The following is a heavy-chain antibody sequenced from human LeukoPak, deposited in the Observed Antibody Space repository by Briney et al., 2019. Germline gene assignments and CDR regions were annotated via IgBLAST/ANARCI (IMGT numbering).Heavy chain of an antibody. V-gene: IGHV5-51*01. CDR2: IYPGDSDT. CDR3: ARQRGCCSSTSCYTDY. Sequence: GESLKISCKGSGYSFTSYWIGWVRQMPGKGLEWMGIIYPGDSDTRYSPSFQGQVTISADKSISTAYLQWSSLKASDTAMYYCARQRGCCSSTSCYTDYWGQGTLVTVSS. D-gene: IGHD2-2*02. J-gene: IGHJ4*02. CDR1: GYSFTSYW.